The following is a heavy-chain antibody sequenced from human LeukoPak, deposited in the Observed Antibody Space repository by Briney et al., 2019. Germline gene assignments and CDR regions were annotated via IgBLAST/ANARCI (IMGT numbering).Heavy chain of an antibody. CDR2: INPSSGDT. CDR3: ARKSAGFLTA. Sequence: ASVKVSSKASGYTFTGDQIYWLRQAPGQGLEWVGWINPSSGDTLYEEKFQGRVTMTRDKSISSAYMELSSLRSDDTAVYYCARKSAGFLTAWGQGTLVTVSS. V-gene: IGHV1-2*02. D-gene: IGHD2/OR15-2a*01. J-gene: IGHJ5*02. CDR1: GYTFTGDQ.